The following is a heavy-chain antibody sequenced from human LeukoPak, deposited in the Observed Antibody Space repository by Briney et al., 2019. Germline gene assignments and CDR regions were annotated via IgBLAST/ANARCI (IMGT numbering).Heavy chain of an antibody. V-gene: IGHV3-23*01. CDR3: AKDDDGGCSRTSCYRWFDP. CDR2: LSGRGTTT. CDR1: GFTFSNFA. D-gene: IGHD2-2*02. J-gene: IGHJ5*02. Sequence: GGSLRLSCAASGFTFSNFAMSWVRQAPGKGLEWVSTLSGRGTTTNYADSVKGRFTMSRDNSKNTLYLQMDSLRAEDTAVYYCAKDDDGGCSRTSCYRWFDPWGQGTRVTVSS.